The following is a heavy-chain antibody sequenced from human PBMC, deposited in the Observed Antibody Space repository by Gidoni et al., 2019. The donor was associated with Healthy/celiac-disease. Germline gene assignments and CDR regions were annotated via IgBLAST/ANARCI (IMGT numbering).Heavy chain of an antibody. CDR1: GYTFTSDD. D-gene: IGHD3-22*01. J-gene: IGHJ4*02. Sequence: QVQLVQSGAEVKKPGASVKVSCKASGYTFTSDDINWVRQATGQGLEWMGWMNPNSGNTGYAQKFQGRVTMTRNTSISTAYMELSSLRSEDTAVYYCARVKSITMIVVVIGEFDYWGQGTLVTVSS. CDR3: ARVKSITMIVVVIGEFDY. CDR2: MNPNSGNT. V-gene: IGHV1-8*01.